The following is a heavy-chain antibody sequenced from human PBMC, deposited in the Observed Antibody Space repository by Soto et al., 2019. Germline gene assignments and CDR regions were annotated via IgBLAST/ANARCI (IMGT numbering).Heavy chain of an antibody. CDR2: INHSGST. Sequence: QVQLQQWGAGLLKPSETLSLTCAVYGGSFSGYYWSSIRQPPGKGLEWIGEINHSGSTNYNPSLKSRVTISVDTSKNQFSLKLSSVTAADTAVYYCARKQRTYYYDSSGYYYYFDYWGQGTLVTVSS. V-gene: IGHV4-34*01. D-gene: IGHD3-22*01. CDR1: GGSFSGYY. CDR3: ARKQRTYYYDSSGYYYYFDY. J-gene: IGHJ4*02.